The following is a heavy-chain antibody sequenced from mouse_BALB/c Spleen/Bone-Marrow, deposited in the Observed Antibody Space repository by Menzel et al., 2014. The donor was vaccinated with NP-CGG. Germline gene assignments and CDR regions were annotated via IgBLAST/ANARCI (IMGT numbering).Heavy chain of an antibody. V-gene: IGHV4-1*02. CDR1: GFDFSRYW. CDR2: INPDSSTI. CDR3: ALLGNYGYFDV. D-gene: IGHD2-1*01. Sequence: VQLKDSGGGLMQPGGSLKLSCAASGFDFSRYWMSWVRQAPGKGLEWIGEINPDSSTINYTPSLKDKFIISRDNAKNTLYLQMSKVRSEDTALYYCALLGNYGYFDVWGAGTTVTVSS. J-gene: IGHJ1*01.